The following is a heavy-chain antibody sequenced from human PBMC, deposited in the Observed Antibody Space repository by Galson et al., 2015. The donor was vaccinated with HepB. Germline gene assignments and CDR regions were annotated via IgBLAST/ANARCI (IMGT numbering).Heavy chain of an antibody. V-gene: IGHV4-30-4*01. J-gene: IGHJ4*02. CDR3: ARVMPPNYYDSSGYYYVFDS. CDR2: IYYNGST. D-gene: IGHD3-22*01. Sequence: LSLTCTVSGGSISSGDYYWTWIRQPPGKGLEWIGYIYYNGSTYYNPSLQSRVVISIDMSKNQFSLKLSSVTAADTAVYYCARVMPPNYYDSSGYYYVFDSWGQGTLVTVSS. CDR1: GGSISSGDYY.